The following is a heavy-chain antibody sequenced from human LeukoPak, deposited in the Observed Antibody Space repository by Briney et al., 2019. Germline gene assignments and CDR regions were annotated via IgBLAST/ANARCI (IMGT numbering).Heavy chain of an antibody. V-gene: IGHV3-48*03. Sequence: SGGSLRLPCAASGFTFSSYEMNWVRQAPGKGLEWVSYISSSGSTIYYADSVKGRFTISRDNSKNTLYLQMNSLRAEDTAVYYCAKDGGVVVAFSPNWFDPWGQGTLVIVSS. D-gene: IGHD2-15*01. J-gene: IGHJ5*02. CDR1: GFTFSSYE. CDR2: ISSSGSTI. CDR3: AKDGGVVVAFSPNWFDP.